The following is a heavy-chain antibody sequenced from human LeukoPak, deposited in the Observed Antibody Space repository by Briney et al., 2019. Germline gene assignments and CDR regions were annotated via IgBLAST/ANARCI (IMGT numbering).Heavy chain of an antibody. Sequence: SETLSLTCTVSGGSISSYYWSWTRQPPGKGLEWIGYIYYSGSTNYNPSLKSRVTISLDTSKNQFSLRLSSVTAADTAVYYCAREASGYSGYFDYWGQGTLVTVSS. CDR3: AREASGYSGYFDY. D-gene: IGHD5-12*01. J-gene: IGHJ4*02. V-gene: IGHV4-59*01. CDR1: GGSISSYY. CDR2: IYYSGST.